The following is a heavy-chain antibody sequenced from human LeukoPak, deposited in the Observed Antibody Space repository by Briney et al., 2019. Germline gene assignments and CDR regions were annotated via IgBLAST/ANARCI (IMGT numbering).Heavy chain of an antibody. D-gene: IGHD1-26*01. V-gene: IGHV1-18*01. Sequence: SVKLSCKASGYTFTSFGISWERQVPGHGLEWKGWISAYIGHTNYGKKLQGRVSLTTDPSTRPAYRGPRSVRSDEKGMSFCARDKRSEWELGKFDYWGQGTLVTVSS. CDR2: ISAYIGHT. CDR1: GYTFTSFG. CDR3: ARDKRSEWELGKFDY. J-gene: IGHJ4*02.